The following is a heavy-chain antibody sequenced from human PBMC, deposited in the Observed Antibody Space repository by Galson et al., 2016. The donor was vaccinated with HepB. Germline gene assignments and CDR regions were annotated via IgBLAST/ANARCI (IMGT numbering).Heavy chain of an antibody. CDR2: INPNNGDT. CDR3: ARVRASGVPPKSTYAMDV. CDR1: GYTFNGYY. Sequence: SVKVSCKASGYTFNGYYIHWVRQIPGQGLQWMGWINPNNGDTDYAQRFQRWVTMTRATSISTVYMELNRVRSDETAVYYCARVRASGVPPKSTYAMDVWGQGTTVTVSS. V-gene: IGHV1-2*04. J-gene: IGHJ6*02. D-gene: IGHD3-3*01.